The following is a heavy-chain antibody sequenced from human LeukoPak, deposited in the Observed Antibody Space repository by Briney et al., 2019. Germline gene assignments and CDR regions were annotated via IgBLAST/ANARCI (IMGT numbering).Heavy chain of an antibody. Sequence: GGSLRPSCAASGFTFSTYGMHWVRQPPGKGLEWVAFIQYDGSNNYYADSVKGRFTISRDNSKNRLYLQMNSLRAEDTAVYYCAKDTYSSGWGTFDYWGQGTLVTVSS. V-gene: IGHV3-30*02. CDR2: IQYDGSNN. D-gene: IGHD6-19*01. CDR3: AKDTYSSGWGTFDY. CDR1: GFTFSTYG. J-gene: IGHJ4*02.